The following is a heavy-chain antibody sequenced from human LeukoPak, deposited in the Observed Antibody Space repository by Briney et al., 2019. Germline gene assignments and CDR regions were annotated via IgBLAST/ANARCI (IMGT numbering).Heavy chain of an antibody. D-gene: IGHD3-22*01. V-gene: IGHV1-2*02. CDR3: ARGGYDSSGSIYV. Sequence: ASVKVACKVSVYTLTELSMDWVRQAPAQGLEWMGWMNPNSGNTGYAQKFQGRVTMTRDTSISTAYMELSRLRSDDTAVYYCARGGYDSSGSIYVWGKGTTVAISS. CDR2: MNPNSGNT. CDR1: VYTLTELS. J-gene: IGHJ6*04.